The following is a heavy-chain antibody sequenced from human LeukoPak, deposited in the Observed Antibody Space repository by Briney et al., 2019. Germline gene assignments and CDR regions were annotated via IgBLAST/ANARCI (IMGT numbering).Heavy chain of an antibody. CDR3: ARQVPWVCNFDL. CDR1: GGATCSGDYK. J-gene: IGHJ2*01. CDR2: IYYSGST. V-gene: IGHV4-30-4*01. D-gene: IGHD1-26*01. Sequence: SETLSFNCSGSGGATCSGDYKRTWIRQPPGTGLEWIGYIYYSGSTYYNPSLKSRVTISVDTSKNQFSLKLNSVTAADTAVYYRARQVPWVCNFDLWSRGTLVTVSS.